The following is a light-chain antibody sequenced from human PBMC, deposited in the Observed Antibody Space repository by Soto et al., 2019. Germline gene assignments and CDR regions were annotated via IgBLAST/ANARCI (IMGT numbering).Light chain of an antibody. J-gene: IGKJ1*01. CDR3: EPYYSDST. Sequence: DMQITQYANTLSASVGDRVAITCRASQSFSTWLAWYQQKPGRAPKXLIYKASTLESGVPARFSGSGSGTEFTVTICSLQPEDFATNYWEPYYSDSTFGEGTKVDIK. CDR1: QSFSTW. CDR2: KAS. V-gene: IGKV1-5*03.